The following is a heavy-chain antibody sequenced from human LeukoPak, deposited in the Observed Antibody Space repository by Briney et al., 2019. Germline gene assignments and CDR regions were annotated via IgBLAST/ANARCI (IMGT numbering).Heavy chain of an antibody. V-gene: IGHV1-2*02. D-gene: IGHD2-2*01. CDR3: ARDPSDCSSTSCYDNWFDP. CDR2: INPNSGGT. CDR1: GYTFTGYY. J-gene: IGHJ5*02. Sequence: ASVKVSCKASGYTFTGYYMHWVRQAPGQGLEWMGWINPNSGGTNYAQKFQGRVTMTRDTSISTAYMELSRLRSDDTAVYYCARDPSDCSSTSCYDNWFDPWGQGTLVTVSS.